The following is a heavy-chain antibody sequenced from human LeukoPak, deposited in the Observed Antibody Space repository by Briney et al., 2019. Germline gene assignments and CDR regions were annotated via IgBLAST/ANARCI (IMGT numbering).Heavy chain of an antibody. CDR3: ANNVNYYDSSGYPYYMDV. CDR2: IYHSGST. D-gene: IGHD3-22*01. Sequence: PSETLSLTCTVSGYSISSGYYWGWIRQPPGKGLEWIGSIYHSGSTYYNPSLKSRVTISVDTSKNQFSLKLSSVTAADTAVYYCANNVNYYDSSGYPYYMDVWGKGTTVTVSS. J-gene: IGHJ6*03. V-gene: IGHV4-38-2*02. CDR1: GYSISSGYY.